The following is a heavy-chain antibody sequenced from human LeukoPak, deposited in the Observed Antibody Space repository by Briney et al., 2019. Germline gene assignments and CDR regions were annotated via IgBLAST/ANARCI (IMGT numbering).Heavy chain of an antibody. J-gene: IGHJ4*02. CDR2: ISAYNGNA. CDR3: ARDPYYYDSSGYYSY. V-gene: IGHV1-18*01. D-gene: IGHD3-22*01. Sequence: GASVKVSCKASGYTFTSYGISWVRQAPGQGLEWMGWISAYNGNANYAQKLQGRVTMTTDTSTSTAYMELRSLRSDDTAVYYCARDPYYYDSSGYYSYWGQGTLVTVSS. CDR1: GYTFTSYG.